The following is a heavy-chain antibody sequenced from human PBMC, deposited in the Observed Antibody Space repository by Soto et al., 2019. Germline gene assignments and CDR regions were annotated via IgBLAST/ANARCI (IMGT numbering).Heavy chain of an antibody. J-gene: IGHJ6*03. CDR3: ARSGLKVTTGDYYYMDV. D-gene: IGHD4-17*01. CDR2: ISAYNGNT. V-gene: IGHV1-18*01. Sequence: ASVKVSCKASGYTFTSSGISWVRQAPGQGLEWMGWISAYNGNTNYAQKLQGRVTMTTDTSTSTAYMELRSLRSDDTAVYYCARSGLKVTTGDYYYMDVWGKGTTVTVSS. CDR1: GYTFTSSG.